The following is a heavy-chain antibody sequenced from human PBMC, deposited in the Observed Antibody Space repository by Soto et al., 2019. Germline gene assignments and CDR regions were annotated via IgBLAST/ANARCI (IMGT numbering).Heavy chain of an antibody. J-gene: IGHJ4*01. Sequence: QVQLVQSGAEVKKPGSSVKVSCKASGGTFSSYTISWVRQAPGQGLEWMGRIIPILGIANYAQKFQGRVTITADKSTSTAYMELSSLRSEDTAVYYCARDEVTMVRGVIITAAYWGHASLVTVSS. CDR1: GGTFSSYT. V-gene: IGHV1-69*08. D-gene: IGHD3-10*01. CDR3: ARDEVTMVRGVIITAAY. CDR2: IIPILGIA.